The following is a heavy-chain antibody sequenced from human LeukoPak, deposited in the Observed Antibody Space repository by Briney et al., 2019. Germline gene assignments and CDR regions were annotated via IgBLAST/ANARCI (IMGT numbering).Heavy chain of an antibody. CDR3: ARGPNYVWGSYRYFDY. V-gene: IGHV4-34*01. Sequence: SETLSLTCAVYGGSFSGYYWSWIRQPPGKGLEWIGEINHSGSTNYNPSLKGRLTISVDTSKNQFSLKLSSVTAADTAVYYCARGPNYVWGSYRYFDYWGQGTLVTASS. CDR2: INHSGST. D-gene: IGHD3-16*02. J-gene: IGHJ4*02. CDR1: GGSFSGYY.